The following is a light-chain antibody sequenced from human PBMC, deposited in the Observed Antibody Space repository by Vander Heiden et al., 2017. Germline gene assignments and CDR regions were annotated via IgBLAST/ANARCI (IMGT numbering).Light chain of an antibody. V-gene: IGKV3-20*01. CDR1: QSVFGSF. J-gene: IGKJ4*01. Sequence: EIVLTQSPGTLSLSPGASATLSCRASQSVFGSFLAWYHQAPGQAPRLLIYGASSRATGIPDRFSGSGSGTDFTLTISRLEPEDFAVYYCQQYGSSLLTFGGGTKVEIK. CDR2: GAS. CDR3: QQYGSSLLT.